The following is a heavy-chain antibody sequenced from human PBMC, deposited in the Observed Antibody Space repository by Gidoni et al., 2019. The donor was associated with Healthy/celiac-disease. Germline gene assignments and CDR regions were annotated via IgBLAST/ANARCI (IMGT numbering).Heavy chain of an antibody. CDR2: ISAYNGNT. CDR3: ARPLRFVRNGLYCTNGVCQYPLGMDV. Sequence: QVQLVQSGAEVKKPGASVKVSCKASGYTFTSYGISWVRPAPGQGLEWMGWISAYNGNTNYAQKLQGRVTMTTDTSTSTAYMELRSLRSDDTAVYYCARPLRFVRNGLYCTNGVCQYPLGMDVWGQGTTVTVSS. V-gene: IGHV1-18*01. CDR1: GYTFTSYG. D-gene: IGHD2-8*01. J-gene: IGHJ6*02.